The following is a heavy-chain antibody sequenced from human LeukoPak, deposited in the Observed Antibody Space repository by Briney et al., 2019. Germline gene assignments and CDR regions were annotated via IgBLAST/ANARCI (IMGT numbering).Heavy chain of an antibody. V-gene: IGHV4-4*07. CDR2: IYTSGST. Sequence: TSETLSLTCTVSGGSISSYYWSWIRQPAGKGLEWIGRIYTSGSTNYNPSLKSRVTMSVDTSKNQFSLKLSSVTAADTAVYYCATEGYSSSPTPFDHWGQGALVTVSS. CDR1: GGSISSYY. D-gene: IGHD6-13*01. J-gene: IGHJ4*02. CDR3: ATEGYSSSPTPFDH.